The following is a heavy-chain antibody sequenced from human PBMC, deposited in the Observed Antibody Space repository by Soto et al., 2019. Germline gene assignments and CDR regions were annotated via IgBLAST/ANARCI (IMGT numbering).Heavy chain of an antibody. J-gene: IGHJ4*02. CDR3: ARAGIAVAYFDY. CDR1: GFTFDDYT. V-gene: IGHV3-43*01. D-gene: IGHD6-19*01. CDR2: ISWDGGST. Sequence: VQLVESGGVVVQPGGSLRLSCAASGFTFDDYTMHWVRQAPGKGLEWVSLISWDGGSTYYADSVKGRFTISRDNSKNSLYLQMNSMRTEDTAFYYCARAGIAVAYFDYWCQGTLVTVSS.